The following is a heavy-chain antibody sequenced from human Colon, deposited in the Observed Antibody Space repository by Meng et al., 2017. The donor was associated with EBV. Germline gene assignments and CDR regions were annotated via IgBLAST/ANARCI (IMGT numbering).Heavy chain of an antibody. CDR3: ARGRLYYYDSSGYYDY. V-gene: IGHV3-72*01. Sequence: EGRLGVSGGGLGQPGGSLGLSCAASGFTFSDHYMDWVRQAPGKGLEWVGRTRNKANRYSTEYAASVKGRFTISRDDSKNSLYLQMNSLKTEDTAVYYCARGRLYYYDSSGYYDYWGQGTLVTVSS. J-gene: IGHJ4*02. CDR2: TRNKANRYST. D-gene: IGHD3-22*01. CDR1: GFTFSDHY.